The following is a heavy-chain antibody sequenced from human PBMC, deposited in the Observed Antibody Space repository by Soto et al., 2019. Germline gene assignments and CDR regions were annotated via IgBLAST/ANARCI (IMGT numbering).Heavy chain of an antibody. CDR2: VNPNTGQT. CDR1: GYALTDWY. J-gene: IGHJ4*02. CDR3: PSATLSELRGLAH. Sequence: ASVRDSCKAPGYALTDWYIRWVRQAAGRGLEWMGWVNPNTGQTTYTQNLQGRVTLSRDTSINTAYMELTSLTSDDTAEYYFPSATLSELRGLAHWRPKTLVT. D-gene: IGHD1-7*01. V-gene: IGHV1-2*02.